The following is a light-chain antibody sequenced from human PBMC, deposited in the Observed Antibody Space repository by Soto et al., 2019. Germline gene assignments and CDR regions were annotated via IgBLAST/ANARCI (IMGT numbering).Light chain of an antibody. CDR2: EVR. CDR3: KSRTTGVKYV. V-gene: IGLV2-14*01. Sequence: QSVLAQPASVSGSPGQSITISCTGTSSDVGSFNYVSWYQQVPGKAPKLLIFEVRRRPSGVSNRFSGSKSGNTASLTISGLQAEDEADYYCKSRTTGVKYVFGTGTKVTVL. CDR1: SSDVGSFNY. J-gene: IGLJ1*01.